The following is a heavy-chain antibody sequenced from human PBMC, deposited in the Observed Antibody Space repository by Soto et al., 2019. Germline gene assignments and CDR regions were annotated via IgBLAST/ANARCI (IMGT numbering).Heavy chain of an antibody. Sequence: QLQLEQSGAEVKKPGSSVKISCKASGGTLSDHGVSWLRQAPGQGLEWVGGTIPVFNTAQYAPKFHGRGTIAADKSTNIAYMELGSLRSDDTAFYYCARGVYGSGDYYTGTSAFDIWGQGTLVIVSS. CDR2: TIPVFNTA. J-gene: IGHJ3*02. CDR3: ARGVYGSGDYYTGTSAFDI. CDR1: GGTLSDHG. D-gene: IGHD3-10*01. V-gene: IGHV1-69*06.